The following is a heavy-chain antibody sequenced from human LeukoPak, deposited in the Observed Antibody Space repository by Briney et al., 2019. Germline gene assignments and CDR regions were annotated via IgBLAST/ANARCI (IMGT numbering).Heavy chain of an antibody. CDR3: ARDGTGSNSGWYIH. CDR1: GFTFSSHG. J-gene: IGHJ4*02. Sequence: GGSLRLSCAASGFTFSSHGMHWVRQASGKGLEWAAVIWYDGSNKYYADSVKGRFTISRDNSKNTLYLQMNSLRAEDTAVYYCARDGTGSNSGWYIHWGQGALVTVSS. D-gene: IGHD6-19*01. V-gene: IGHV3-33*01. CDR2: IWYDGSNK.